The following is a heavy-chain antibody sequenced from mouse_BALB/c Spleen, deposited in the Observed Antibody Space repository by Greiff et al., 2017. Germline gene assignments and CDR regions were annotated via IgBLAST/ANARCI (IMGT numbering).Heavy chain of an antibody. CDR1: GYSITSDYA. J-gene: IGHJ1*01. V-gene: IGHV3-2*02. CDR3: ARFRSTMMYFDV. CDR2: ISYSGST. Sequence: EVQLQESGPGLVKPSQSLSLTCTVTGYSITSDYAWNWIRQFPGNKLEWMGYISYSGSTSYNPSLKSRISITRDTSKNQFFLQLNSVTTEDTATYYCARFRSTMMYFDVWGAGTTVTVSS. D-gene: IGHD2-4*01.